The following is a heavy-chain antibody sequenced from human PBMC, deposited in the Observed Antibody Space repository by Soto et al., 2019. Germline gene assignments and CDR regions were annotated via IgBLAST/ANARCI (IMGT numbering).Heavy chain of an antibody. CDR3: ASAGSNYYGSGSYYYYYYMDV. CDR1: GGSISSSNW. D-gene: IGHD3-10*01. V-gene: IGHV4-4*02. Sequence: SETLSLTCAVSGGSISSSNWWSWVRQPPGKGLEWIGEIYHSGSTNYNPSLKSRVTISVDKSKNQFSLKLSSVTAADTAVYYCASAGSNYYGSGSYYYYYYMDVWGKGTTVTVSS. CDR2: IYHSGST. J-gene: IGHJ6*03.